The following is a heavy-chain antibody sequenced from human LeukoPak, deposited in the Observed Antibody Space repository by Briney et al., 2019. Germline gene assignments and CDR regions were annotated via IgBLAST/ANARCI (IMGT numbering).Heavy chain of an antibody. D-gene: IGHD6-13*01. CDR3: ARGWYSTSWVFDY. J-gene: IGHJ4*02. Sequence: PGGSLRLSCAASGFTFSNYKMNWVRQAPGKGLEWLSYISSSGAIIYYADSVKGRFTISRDNAQKSLYLQMNSLRDEDTAVYYCARGWYSTSWVFDYWGQGALVSVSS. CDR2: ISSSGAII. CDR1: GFTFSNYK. V-gene: IGHV3-48*02.